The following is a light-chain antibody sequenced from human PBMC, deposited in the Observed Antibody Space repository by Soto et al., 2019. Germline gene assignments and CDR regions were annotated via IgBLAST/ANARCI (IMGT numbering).Light chain of an antibody. J-gene: IGKJ1*01. CDR2: GTS. CDR1: QSVPSTY. CDR3: QQFGNSPWT. V-gene: IGKV3-20*01. Sequence: LSQSPGRLCLIPGERATLSSAASQSVPSTYSAGDSQKSGQPPRILISGTSNRATVIPDRFSGSGSGRDFTLTISRLEPEDFAVYFCQQFGNSPWTFGQGTNV.